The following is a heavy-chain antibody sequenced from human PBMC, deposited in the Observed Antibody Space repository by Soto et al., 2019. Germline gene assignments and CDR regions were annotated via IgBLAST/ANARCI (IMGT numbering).Heavy chain of an antibody. CDR2: ISGTVRST. Sequence: GVSLKLSFEASGLTFCHGGMCWFCQSPGKGLEWVSGISGTVRSTFYADSVKDRFTISRDNSKNTVYLQMTSLRADDTAVYYCAKGNPRPSYSIDFWGQGPLVTVSS. D-gene: IGHD2-15*01. J-gene: IGHJ4*02. V-gene: IGHV3-23*01. CDR3: AKGNPRPSYSIDF. CDR1: GLTFCHGG.